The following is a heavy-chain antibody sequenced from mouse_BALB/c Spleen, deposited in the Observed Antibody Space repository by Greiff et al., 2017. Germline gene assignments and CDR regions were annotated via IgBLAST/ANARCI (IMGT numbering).Heavy chain of an antibody. D-gene: IGHD4-1*01. CDR3: ARTGTSGYIDV. CDR1: GFTFSDYY. CDR2: ISDGGSYT. Sequence: EVQLVESGGGLVKPGGSLKLSCAASGFTFSDYYMYWVRQTPEKRLEWVATISDGGSYTYYPDSVKGRFTISRDNAKNNLYLQMSSLKSEDTAMYYCARTGTSGYIDVWGAGTTVTVSS. V-gene: IGHV5-4*02. J-gene: IGHJ1*01.